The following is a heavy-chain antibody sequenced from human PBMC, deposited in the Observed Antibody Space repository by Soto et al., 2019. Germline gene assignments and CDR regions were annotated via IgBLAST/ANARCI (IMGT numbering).Heavy chain of an antibody. J-gene: IGHJ6*02. CDR2: IIPIFGTA. CDR1: GGTFSSYA. CDR3: AGEYSSSSGAYYYYGMDV. V-gene: IGHV1-69*13. D-gene: IGHD6-6*01. Sequence: SVKVSCKASGGTFSSYAISWVRQAPGQGLEWMGGIIPIFGTANYAQKFQGRVTITADECTSTAYMELSSLRSEDTAVYYCAGEYSSSSGAYYYYGMDVWGQGTTVTVS.